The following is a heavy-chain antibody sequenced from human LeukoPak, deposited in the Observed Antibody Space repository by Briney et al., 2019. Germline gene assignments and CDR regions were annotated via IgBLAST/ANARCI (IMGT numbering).Heavy chain of an antibody. V-gene: IGHV3-74*01. D-gene: IGHD4/OR15-4a*01. J-gene: IGHJ4*02. Sequence: GGSLRLSCAASGFTFNGYWMDWIRQAPGKGLVWVSRIKNDGTTTNYADSVKGRFTISRDNAKNTLFLQMNSLRAEDTAVYYCASSLKSALDSWGQGTLVTVSS. CDR2: IKNDGTTT. CDR3: ASSLKSALDS. CDR1: GFTFNGYW.